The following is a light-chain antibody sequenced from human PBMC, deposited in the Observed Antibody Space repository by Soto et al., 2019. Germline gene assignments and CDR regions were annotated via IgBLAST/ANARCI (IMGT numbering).Light chain of an antibody. Sequence: EIVLTHSAATLSLSPGERVTLSCGASQSLTNNFLAWYQQRPGLAPKLLIFDVSTRATGIPDRFSGSGSGTDFTLTISRLEPEDFAVYYCQRFDNSPTFGGGTKVEFK. V-gene: IGKV3D-20*01. J-gene: IGKJ4*01. CDR1: QSLTNNF. CDR3: QRFDNSPT. CDR2: DVS.